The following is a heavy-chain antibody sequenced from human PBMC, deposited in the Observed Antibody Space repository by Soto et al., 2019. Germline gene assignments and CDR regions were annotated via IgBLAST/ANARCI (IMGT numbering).Heavy chain of an antibody. D-gene: IGHD1-26*01. CDR1: GLTFSNYA. J-gene: IGHJ4*02. CDR3: TTWGSSYVFDC. V-gene: IGHV3-23*01. Sequence: PGGSLRLSCAASGLTFSNYAMTWVRQAPGKGLEWVSAISGSGESTFYADSVKGRFTISRDNSKNTLYLQMNSLSAGDTAIYYCTTWGSSYVFDCWGQGTLVTVSS. CDR2: ISGSGEST.